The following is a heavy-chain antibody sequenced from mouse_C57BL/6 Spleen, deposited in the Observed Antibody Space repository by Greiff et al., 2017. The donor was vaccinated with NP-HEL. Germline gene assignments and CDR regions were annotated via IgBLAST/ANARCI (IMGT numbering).Heavy chain of an antibody. CDR1: GYTFTSYW. D-gene: IGHD2-1*01. V-gene: IGHV1-7*01. Sequence: QVHVKQSGAELAKPGASVKLSCKASGYTFTSYWMHWVKQRPGQGLEWIGYINPSSGYTKYNQKFKDKATLTADKSSSTAYMQLSSLTYEDSAVYYCARSLYYDYYAMDYWGQGTSVTVSS. J-gene: IGHJ4*01. CDR2: INPSSGYT. CDR3: ARSLYYDYYAMDY.